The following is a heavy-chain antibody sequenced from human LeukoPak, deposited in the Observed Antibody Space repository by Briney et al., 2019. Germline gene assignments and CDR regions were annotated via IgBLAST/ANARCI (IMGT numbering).Heavy chain of an antibody. Sequence: SETLSLTCTVSGGSISTYYWSWIRQPPGKGLEWIGEINHSGSTNYNPSLKSRVTISVDTSKNQFSLKLSSVTAADTAVYYCARGLRYSSSWYVGCYFDYWGQGTLVTVSS. J-gene: IGHJ4*02. CDR3: ARGLRYSSSWYVGCYFDY. CDR2: INHSGST. CDR1: GGSISTYY. V-gene: IGHV4-34*01. D-gene: IGHD6-13*01.